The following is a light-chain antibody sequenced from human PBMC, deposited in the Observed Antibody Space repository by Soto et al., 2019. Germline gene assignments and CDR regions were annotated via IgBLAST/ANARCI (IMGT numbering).Light chain of an antibody. CDR1: QSISSW. CDR2: DAS. Sequence: DIQMTQSPSTLSASVGDRVTITCRASQSISSWLAWYQQKPGKAPKLLIYDASSLESGVPSRFSGSGSGTEFTITISSLQPDDFATYYCQQYNSYSPVTFGQGTKVEIK. V-gene: IGKV1-5*01. CDR3: QQYNSYSPVT. J-gene: IGKJ1*01.